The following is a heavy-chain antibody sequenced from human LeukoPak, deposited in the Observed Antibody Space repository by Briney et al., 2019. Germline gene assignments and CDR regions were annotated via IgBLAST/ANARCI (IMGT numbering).Heavy chain of an antibody. J-gene: IGHJ4*02. D-gene: IGHD7-27*01. CDR1: GFTVSSNY. Sequence: GGSLRLSCAASGFTVSSNYMSWVRQAPGKGLEWVSVIYSGGSTYYADSVKGRFTISRDNSKNTLYLQMNSLRAEDTAVYYCARVGSRANWGFMDYFDYWGQGTLVTVSS. CDR3: ARVGSRANWGFMDYFDY. CDR2: IYSGGST. V-gene: IGHV3-66*01.